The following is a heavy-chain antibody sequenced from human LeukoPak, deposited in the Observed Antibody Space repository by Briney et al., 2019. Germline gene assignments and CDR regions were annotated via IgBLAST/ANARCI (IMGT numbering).Heavy chain of an antibody. CDR2: INPNTGGT. CDR1: GYTFTGYY. J-gene: IGHJ5*02. Sequence: GASVKVSCKASGYTFTGYYMHWVRQAPGQGLEWMAWINPNTGGTNYAQKFQGRVTMTRDTSINTAYMELSRLRSDDTAVYYCARGVGAIYNWFDPRGQGALVTVAS. CDR3: ARGVGAIYNWFDP. V-gene: IGHV1-2*02. D-gene: IGHD1-26*01.